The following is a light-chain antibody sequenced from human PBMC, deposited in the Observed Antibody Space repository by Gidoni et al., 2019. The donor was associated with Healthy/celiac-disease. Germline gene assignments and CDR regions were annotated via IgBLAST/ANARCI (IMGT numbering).Light chain of an antibody. V-gene: IGLV2-11*01. J-gene: IGLJ2*01. CDR3: CSDAGSYTWV. Sequence: QSALTQPRSVSASPGQSVTISCTGTSSDVGCYNYVSWYQQHPGKAPNLMIYDVSKRPLGVPDRFSGSKSGNTSSLTISGLQAEEEADYYCCSDAGSYTWVFGGGTKLTVL. CDR2: DVS. CDR1: SSDVGCYNY.